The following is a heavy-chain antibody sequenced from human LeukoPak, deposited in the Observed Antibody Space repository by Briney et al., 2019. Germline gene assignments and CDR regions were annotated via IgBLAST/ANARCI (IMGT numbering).Heavy chain of an antibody. V-gene: IGHV3-23*01. CDR1: GFTLTNHA. D-gene: IGHD2-15*01. CDR3: VKDYCRDGNCPFTFFDS. J-gene: IGHJ4*02. Sequence: GGSLRLSCAVSGFTLTNHAVSWVRQAPGKGLEWVSIVVGTGGTYYADSVKGRFILSRDNSKNTVYLQMSSLRAEDTATYYCVKDYCRDGNCPFTFFDSWGQGILVTVSS. CDR2: VVGTGGT.